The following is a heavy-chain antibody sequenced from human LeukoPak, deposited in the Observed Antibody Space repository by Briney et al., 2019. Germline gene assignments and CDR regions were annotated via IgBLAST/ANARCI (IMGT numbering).Heavy chain of an antibody. CDR3: ANGWLRLGGGYYFDY. V-gene: IGHV4-39*07. Sequence: PSETLSLTCTVSGGSISSSSYYWGWIRQPPGKGLEWIGSIYYSGSTYYNPSLKSRVTISVDTSKNQFSLKLSSVTAADTAVYYCANGWLRLGGGYYFDYWGQGTLVTVSS. CDR2: IYYSGST. CDR1: GGSISSSSYY. D-gene: IGHD5-12*01. J-gene: IGHJ4*02.